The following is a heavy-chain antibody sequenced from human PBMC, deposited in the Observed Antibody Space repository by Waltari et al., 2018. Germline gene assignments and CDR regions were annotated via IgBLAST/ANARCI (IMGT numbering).Heavy chain of an antibody. Sequence: EVQLLESGGGLVQPGGSLRLSCAASGFTFSRYAMSSVRPAPGRGLEWVSAISGSGGSTYYADSVKGRFTISRDNSKNTLYLQMNSLRAEDTAVYYCAKGGGDSGSYYGELKDYWGQGTLVTVSS. CDR1: GFTFSRYA. J-gene: IGHJ4*02. V-gene: IGHV3-23*01. D-gene: IGHD1-26*01. CDR2: ISGSGGST. CDR3: AKGGGDSGSYYGELKDY.